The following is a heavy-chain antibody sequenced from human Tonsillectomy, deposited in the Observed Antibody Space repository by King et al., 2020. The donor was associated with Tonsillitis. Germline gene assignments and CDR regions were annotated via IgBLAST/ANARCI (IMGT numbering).Heavy chain of an antibody. CDR1: GGSISSSSYY. J-gene: IGHJ3*02. V-gene: IGHV4-39*01. CDR2: IYYSGST. Sequence: QLQESGPGLVKPSETLSLTCTVSGGSISSSSYYWGWIRQPPGKGLEWIGSIYYSGSTYYNPSLKSRVTISVDTSKNQFSLKLSSVTAADTAVYYCARHKGYCSSTSCYSDAFDIWGQGTMVTVSS. CDR3: ARHKGYCSSTSCYSDAFDI. D-gene: IGHD2-2*01.